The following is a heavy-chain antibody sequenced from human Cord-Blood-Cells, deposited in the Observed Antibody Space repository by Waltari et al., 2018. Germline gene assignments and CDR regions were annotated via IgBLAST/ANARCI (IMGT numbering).Heavy chain of an antibody. J-gene: IGHJ4*02. V-gene: IGHV4-39*01. CDR3: ARSANDFWISYYCDY. CDR1: GGAISSSSYY. CDR2: IYYSGST. D-gene: IGHD3-3*01. Sequence: QLQLQESGPGLVKPSETLSLTCTVSGGAISSSSYYWGWIRQPPGKGLEWIGSIYYSGSTYYNPSLTRRVTISVDTSKTQFALKLSSVTAADTAVYYCARSANDFWISYYCDYWGQGTLVTVSS.